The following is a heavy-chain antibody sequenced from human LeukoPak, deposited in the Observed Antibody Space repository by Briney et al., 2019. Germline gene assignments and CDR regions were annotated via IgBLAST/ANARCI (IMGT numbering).Heavy chain of an antibody. V-gene: IGHV3-30*02. CDR3: AKELISRWFTSSGYYNDAFDI. CDR1: GFTFSSYA. D-gene: IGHD3-22*01. Sequence: PGGSLRLSCAASGFTFSSYAVSWVRQAPGKGLEWVAFIRYDGSNKYYADSVKGRFTISRDNSKNTLYLQMNSLRAEDTAVYYCAKELISRWFTSSGYYNDAFDIWGQGTMVTVSS. J-gene: IGHJ3*02. CDR2: IRYDGSNK.